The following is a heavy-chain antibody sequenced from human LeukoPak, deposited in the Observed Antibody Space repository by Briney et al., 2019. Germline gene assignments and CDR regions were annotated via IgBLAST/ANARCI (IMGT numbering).Heavy chain of an antibody. Sequence: ASVKVSCKVSGYTLTELSMHWVRQAPGQRLEWMGWINAGNGNTKYSQKFQGRVTITRDTSASTAYMELSSLRSEDTAVYYCARDLSRVTGPCDYWGQGTLVTVSS. J-gene: IGHJ4*02. CDR3: ARDLSRVTGPCDY. D-gene: IGHD2-8*02. CDR1: GYTLTELS. CDR2: INAGNGNT. V-gene: IGHV1-3*01.